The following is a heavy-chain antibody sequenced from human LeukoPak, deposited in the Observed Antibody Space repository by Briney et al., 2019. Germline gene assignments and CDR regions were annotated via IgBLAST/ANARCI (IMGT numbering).Heavy chain of an antibody. V-gene: IGHV3-20*01. Sequence: GGSLRLSCAVSGFIFKDFPMTWVRQAPGKGLEWLSGISAGGDLTFHADSLKGRFTISRDNAKNSLYLQMNSLRAEDTALYHCARGGLSGSGSYYYYYYMDVWGKGTTVTVSS. CDR3: ARGGLSGSGSYYYYYYMDV. J-gene: IGHJ6*03. CDR2: ISAGGDLT. CDR1: GFIFKDFP. D-gene: IGHD3-10*01.